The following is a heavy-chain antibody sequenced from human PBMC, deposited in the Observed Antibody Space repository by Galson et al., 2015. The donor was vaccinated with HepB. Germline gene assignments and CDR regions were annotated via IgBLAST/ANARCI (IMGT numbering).Heavy chain of an antibody. CDR3: VKDRDIVVVPAAILYDAFDI. CDR1: GFTFSSYA. CDR2: ISSNGGST. D-gene: IGHD2-2*01. J-gene: IGHJ3*02. V-gene: IGHV3-64D*06. Sequence: SLRLSCAASGFTFSSYAMHWVRQAPGKGLEYVSAISSNGGSTYYADSVKGRFTISRDNSKNTLYLQMSSLRAEDTAVYYCVKDRDIVVVPAAILYDAFDIWGQGTMVTVSS.